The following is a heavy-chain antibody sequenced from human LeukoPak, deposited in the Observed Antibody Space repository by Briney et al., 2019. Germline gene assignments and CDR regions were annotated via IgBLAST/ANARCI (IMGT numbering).Heavy chain of an antibody. D-gene: IGHD3-10*01. V-gene: IGHV4-59*08. J-gene: IGHJ5*02. CDR2: IYYSGST. Sequence: SETLSLTCTVSGGSISSYYWSWIRQPPGKGLEWIGYIYYSGSTNYNPSLKSRVTISVDTSKNQFSLKLSSVTAADTAVYYCARQISYYGSGSYNWFDPWGQGTLVTVSS. CDR3: ARQISYYGSGSYNWFDP. CDR1: GGSISSYY.